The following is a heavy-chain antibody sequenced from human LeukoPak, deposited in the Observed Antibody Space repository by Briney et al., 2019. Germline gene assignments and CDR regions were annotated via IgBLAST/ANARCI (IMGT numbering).Heavy chain of an antibody. D-gene: IGHD3-10*01. CDR2: IYYSGST. Sequence: SETLSLTCTVSGGSISSYYWSWIRQPPGKGLEWIGYIYYSGSTNYNPSLKSRVTISVDTSKNQFSLKLSSVTAADTAVYYCARHVIGVGNRPYYFDYWGQGTLATVSS. J-gene: IGHJ4*02. V-gene: IGHV4-59*08. CDR3: ARHVIGVGNRPYYFDY. CDR1: GGSISSYY.